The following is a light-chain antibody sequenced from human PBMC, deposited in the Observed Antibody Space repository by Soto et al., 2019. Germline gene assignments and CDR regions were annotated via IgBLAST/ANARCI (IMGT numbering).Light chain of an antibody. V-gene: IGKV1-5*01. Sequence: DIQMTQSPSTLSASVGDRVTITCRASQSISSWLAWYQQTPGKAPKLLIYDASSLESGVPSRFSRSGSGTECTLTISSLQPDDFATYYCQQYNSYSPWTVGQGTKVDIK. CDR1: QSISSW. J-gene: IGKJ1*01. CDR2: DAS. CDR3: QQYNSYSPWT.